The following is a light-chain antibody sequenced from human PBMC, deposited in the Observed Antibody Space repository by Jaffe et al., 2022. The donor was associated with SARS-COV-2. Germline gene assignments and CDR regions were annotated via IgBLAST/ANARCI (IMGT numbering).Light chain of an antibody. CDR3: HSYYRIRLSDWV. CDR1: SSNIGSGYD. Sequence: QSVLTQPPSVSGAPGQTVTISCTGNSSNIGSGYDVHWYQQLPGTAPRLLIYNNNNRPSGVPGRFSGSKSGTSASLTITGLQAEDEADYYCHSYYRIRLSDWVFGGGTKVTVL. CDR2: NNN. V-gene: IGLV1-40*01. J-gene: IGLJ3*02.